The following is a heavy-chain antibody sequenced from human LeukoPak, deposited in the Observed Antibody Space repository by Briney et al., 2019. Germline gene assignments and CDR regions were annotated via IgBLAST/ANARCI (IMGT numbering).Heavy chain of an antibody. Sequence: SQTLSLTCAISGESVSSNSAAWTWIRQSPSRGLEWLGRTYYRSKWYYDYAVSVKSRITINPDTSKNQLSLQLNSVTPDDTAVYYCARGWWNHWSGYYYYMDVWGKGTTVTVSS. J-gene: IGHJ6*03. D-gene: IGHD1-14*01. V-gene: IGHV6-1*01. CDR2: TYYRSKWYY. CDR3: ARGWWNHWSGYYYYMDV. CDR1: GESVSSNSAA.